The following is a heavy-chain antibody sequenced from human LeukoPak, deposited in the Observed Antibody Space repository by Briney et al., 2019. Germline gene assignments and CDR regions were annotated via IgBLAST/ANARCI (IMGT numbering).Heavy chain of an antibody. CDR1: GGSISSYY. Sequence: PSETLSLTCTVSGGSISSYYWSWIRQPPGKGLEWIGHIYYSGSTNYNPSLKSRVTMSLDTSKNQFSLKLSSVTAADTAVYYCARRPPDGGWPKFDYWGQGILVTVSS. CDR2: IYYSGST. V-gene: IGHV4-59*12. CDR3: ARRPPDGGWPKFDY. D-gene: IGHD6-19*01. J-gene: IGHJ4*02.